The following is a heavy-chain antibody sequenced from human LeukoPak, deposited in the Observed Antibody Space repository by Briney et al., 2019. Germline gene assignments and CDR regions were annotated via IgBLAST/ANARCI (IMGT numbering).Heavy chain of an antibody. CDR2: INPNSGGT. CDR3: ARDALAAAGSDY. V-gene: IGHV1-2*02. J-gene: IGHJ4*02. D-gene: IGHD6-13*01. Sequence: GASVKVSCKASGYTFNGYYMHWVRQAPGQGLEWMGWINPNSGGTNYAQKFQGRVTMTRDTSISTAYMELSRLRSDDTAVYYCARDALAAAGSDYWGQGTLVTVSS. CDR1: GYTFNGYY.